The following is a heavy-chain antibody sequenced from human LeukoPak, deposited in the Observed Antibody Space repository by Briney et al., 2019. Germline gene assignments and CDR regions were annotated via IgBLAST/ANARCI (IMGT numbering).Heavy chain of an antibody. CDR2: INSDGSST. V-gene: IGHV3-74*01. CDR3: ASRYYGSGSYYRLDC. CDR1: GFTFSNYW. J-gene: IGHJ4*02. D-gene: IGHD3-10*01. Sequence: PGGSLRLSCAASGFTFSNYWMHWVRQAPGKGLVWVSRINSDGSSTSYADSVKGRFTISRDNAKNTLYLQMNSLRAEDTAVYYCASRYYGSGSYYRLDCWGQGTLSPSPQ.